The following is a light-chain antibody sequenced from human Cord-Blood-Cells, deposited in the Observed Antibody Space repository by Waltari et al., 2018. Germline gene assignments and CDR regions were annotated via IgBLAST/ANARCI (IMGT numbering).Light chain of an antibody. V-gene: IGKV4-1*01. CDR2: WAS. J-gene: IGKJ4*01. Sequence: DFVITQAPDYRAVSLGVGATSNCKSSQSVLSSSKNKNYLAWYQQKPGQPPKLLIYWASTRESGVPDRFSGSGSGTDFTLAISSLQAEDVAVYYCQQYYSTPLTFGGGTKVEIK. CDR1: QSVLSSSKNKNY. CDR3: QQYYSTPLT.